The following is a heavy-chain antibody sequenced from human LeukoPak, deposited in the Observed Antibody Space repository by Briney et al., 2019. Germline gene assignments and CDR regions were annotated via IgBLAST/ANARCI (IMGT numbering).Heavy chain of an antibody. CDR3: AKGKNGFDY. CDR1: GFPLSSNA. D-gene: IGHD2-8*01. V-gene: IGHV3-23*01. CDR2: ISSGVGSS. Sequence: PGGSLRLSCAASGFPLSSNAMSWARQAPGKGLVWVSAISSGVGSSYYADSVKGRFTISRDNSKNTLYLQMNSLRAEDTAVYYCAKGKNGFDYWGQGTLVTVSS. J-gene: IGHJ4*02.